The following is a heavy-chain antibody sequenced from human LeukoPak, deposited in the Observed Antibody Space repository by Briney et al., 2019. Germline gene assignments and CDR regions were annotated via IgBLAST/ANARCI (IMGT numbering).Heavy chain of an antibody. CDR3: ARVPVAGRLGPSDSSGYGMDV. V-gene: IGHV3-21*01. CDR1: GFTFSRYS. CDR2: ICSSSSYI. Sequence: PGGSLRLSCAASGFTFSRYSMNWVRQAPGKGLEWVSSICSSSSYIYYADSVKGRFTISRDNAKNSLYLQMNSLRAEDTAVYYCARVPVAGRLGPSDSSGYGMDVWGQGTTITVSS. J-gene: IGHJ6*02. D-gene: IGHD3-22*01.